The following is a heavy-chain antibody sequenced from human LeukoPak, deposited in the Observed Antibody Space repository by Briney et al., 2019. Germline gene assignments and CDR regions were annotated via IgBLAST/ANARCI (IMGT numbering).Heavy chain of an antibody. Sequence: GGSLRLSCAASGFTFSSYSMNWVRQAPGKGLEWVSYISSSSSTIYYADSVKGRFTTSRDNAKNSLYLQMNSLRAEDTAVYYCARDYGGYYYYYGMDVWGQGTTVTVSS. CDR3: ARDYGGYYYYYGMDV. V-gene: IGHV3-48*04. CDR1: GFTFSSYS. CDR2: ISSSSSTI. J-gene: IGHJ6*02. D-gene: IGHD4-23*01.